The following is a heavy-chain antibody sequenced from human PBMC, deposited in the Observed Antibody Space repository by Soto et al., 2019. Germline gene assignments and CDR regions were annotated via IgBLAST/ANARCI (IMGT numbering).Heavy chain of an antibody. D-gene: IGHD6-13*01. CDR2: ISYDGSNK. Sequence: LRLSCAASGFTFSSYGMHWVRQAPGKGLEWVAVISYDGSNKYYADSVKGRFTISRDNSKNTLYLQMNSLRAEDTAVCYCARDGAAAGIFAYYYYYYGMDVWGQGTTVTVSS. J-gene: IGHJ6*02. CDR1: GFTFSSYG. V-gene: IGHV3-30*03. CDR3: ARDGAAAGIFAYYYYYYGMDV.